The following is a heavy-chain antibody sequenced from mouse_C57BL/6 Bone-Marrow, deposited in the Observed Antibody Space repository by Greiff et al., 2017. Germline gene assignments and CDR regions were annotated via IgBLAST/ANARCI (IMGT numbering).Heavy chain of an antibody. CDR2: ISGGGGNT. CDR1: GFTFSSYT. J-gene: IGHJ1*03. Sequence: EVQRVESGGGLVKPGGSLKLSCAASGFTFSSYTMSWVRQTPEKRLEWVATISGGGGNTYYPDSVKGRFTISRDNAKNTLYLQMSSLSSEGTALDYCAFTTVVPYWYFGGWGTGTTVTVAS. V-gene: IGHV5-9*01. CDR3: AFTTVVPYWYFGG. D-gene: IGHD1-1*01.